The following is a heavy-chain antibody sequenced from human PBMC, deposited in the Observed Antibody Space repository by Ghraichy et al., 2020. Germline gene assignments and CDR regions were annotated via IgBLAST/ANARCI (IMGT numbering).Heavy chain of an antibody. V-gene: IGHV3-33*01. CDR2: IWYDGSDK. J-gene: IGHJ4*02. CDR1: GFTFSNYG. CDR3: ARGFYYDSSGYPLDY. Sequence: GGSLRLSCAASGFTFSNYGMHWVRQAPGKGLEWVAVIWYDGSDKKYADSVKGRFTISRDNSKKTLFLQMNSLRAEDTAVYYCARGFYYDSSGYPLDYWGQLTLVTVAS. D-gene: IGHD3-22*01.